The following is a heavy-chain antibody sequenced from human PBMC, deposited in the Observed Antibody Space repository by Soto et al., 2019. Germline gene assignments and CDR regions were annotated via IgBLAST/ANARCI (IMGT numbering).Heavy chain of an antibody. J-gene: IGHJ5*02. CDR1: GFTFSSYS. Sequence: GGSLRLSCAASGFTFSSYSMNWVRQAPGKGLEWVSYISSTSSPIYYPDSVKGRFTISRDNAKNSLYLEMNSLRAEDTAVYYCARDTGGSSSWLNHWGQGTLVTVSS. CDR2: ISSTSSPI. CDR3: ARDTGGSSSWLNH. V-gene: IGHV3-48*01. D-gene: IGHD6-13*01.